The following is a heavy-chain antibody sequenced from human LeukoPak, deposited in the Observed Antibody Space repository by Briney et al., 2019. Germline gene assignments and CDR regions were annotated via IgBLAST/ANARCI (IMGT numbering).Heavy chain of an antibody. V-gene: IGHV1-18*01. CDR1: GYTFTSYG. J-gene: IGHJ6*02. Sequence: GASVKVSCKASGYTFTSYGISWVRQAPGQGLEWMGWISAYNGNTNYAQKLQGRVTMTEDTSTDTAYMELSSLRSEDTAVYYCATGTPYYDILTGYQPSYYYYGMDVWGQGTTVTVSS. D-gene: IGHD3-9*01. CDR2: ISAYNGNT. CDR3: ATGTPYYDILTGYQPSYYYYGMDV.